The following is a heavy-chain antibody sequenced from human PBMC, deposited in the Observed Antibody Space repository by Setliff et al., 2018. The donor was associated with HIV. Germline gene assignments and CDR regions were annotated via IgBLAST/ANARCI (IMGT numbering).Heavy chain of an antibody. Sequence: SETLSLTCTVSGGSISSGSYYWSWIRQPAGKGLEWIGHIYTSGSTNYNPSLKSRVTISVDTSKNQFSLKLSSVTAADTAVYYCAREVDYYDSSRYLLLYYFDSWGQGTLVTVSS. CDR2: IYTSGST. J-gene: IGHJ4*02. D-gene: IGHD3-22*01. V-gene: IGHV4-61*09. CDR1: GGSISSGSYY. CDR3: AREVDYYDSSRYLLLYYFDS.